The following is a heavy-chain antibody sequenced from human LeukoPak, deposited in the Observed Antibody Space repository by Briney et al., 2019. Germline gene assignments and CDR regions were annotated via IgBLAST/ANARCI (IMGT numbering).Heavy chain of an antibody. J-gene: IGHJ4*02. Sequence: SETPSLTCTVSGGSVSSGDYCWSWIRQHPEKGLEWIGFICFSGSTYYNASLKSRVTISVDTSKNQFSLMLTSVTAADTAVYYCARDGSGYSGSFDFWGQGTLVTVSS. V-gene: IGHV4-31*03. CDR3: ARDGSGYSGSFDF. CDR2: ICFSGST. D-gene: IGHD3-3*01. CDR1: GGSVSSGDYC.